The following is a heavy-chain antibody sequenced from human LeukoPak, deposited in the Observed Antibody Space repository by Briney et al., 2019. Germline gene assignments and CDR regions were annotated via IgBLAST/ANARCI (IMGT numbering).Heavy chain of an antibody. J-gene: IGHJ4*02. D-gene: IGHD6-13*01. CDR3: ARHSSSWYYFDY. V-gene: IGHV1-8*01. CDR1: GYTFTSYD. Sequence: ASVKVSCKASGYTFTSYDINWVRQATGQGLEWMGWMNPNSGNTGYAQKFQGRVTMTRNTSISTAYMELSSLRSEDTAVYYCARHSSSWYYFDYWGQGTLVTVSS. CDR2: MNPNSGNT.